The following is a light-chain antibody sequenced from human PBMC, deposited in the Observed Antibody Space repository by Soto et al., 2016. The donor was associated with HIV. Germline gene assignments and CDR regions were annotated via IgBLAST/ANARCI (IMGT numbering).Light chain of an antibody. Sequence: DIQMTQSPSSLSLSIGDRVTITCRASQSISTYLNWYQQKPGRAPKLLISAASSLQSGVPSRFSGRGSGTDFTLTISSLQPEDSASYFCLQDYDRPYTFGQGTKLEIK. CDR3: LQDYDRPYT. J-gene: IGKJ2*01. CDR1: QSISTY. CDR2: AAS. V-gene: IGKV1-39*01.